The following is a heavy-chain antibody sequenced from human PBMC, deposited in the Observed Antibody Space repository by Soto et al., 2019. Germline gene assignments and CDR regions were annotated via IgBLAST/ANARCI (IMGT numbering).Heavy chain of an antibody. V-gene: IGHV1-69*13. J-gene: IGHJ4*02. CDR3: AIPSPRARKKGTAMGYFDY. CDR1: GGTFSSYA. CDR2: IIPIFGTA. D-gene: IGHD5-18*01. Sequence: GASVKVSCKASGGTFSSYAISWVRQAPGQGLEWMGGIIPIFGTANYAQKFQGRVTITADESTSTAYMELSSLRSEDTAVYYCAIPSPRARKKGTAMGYFDYWGQGTLVTVSS.